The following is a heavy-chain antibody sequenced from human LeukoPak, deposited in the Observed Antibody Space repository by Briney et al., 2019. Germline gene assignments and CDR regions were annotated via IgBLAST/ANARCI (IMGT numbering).Heavy chain of an antibody. Sequence: GGSLRLSCAASGFTFSSYAMSWVRQAPGKGLEWVSAISGSGGSTYYADSVKGRFTISRDNSKNTLYLQMNSLRAEDTAVYYCAKGLLGNSGYDCFDYWGQGTLVTVSS. CDR2: ISGSGGST. J-gene: IGHJ4*02. D-gene: IGHD5-12*01. CDR3: AKGLLGNSGYDCFDY. V-gene: IGHV3-23*01. CDR1: GFTFSSYA.